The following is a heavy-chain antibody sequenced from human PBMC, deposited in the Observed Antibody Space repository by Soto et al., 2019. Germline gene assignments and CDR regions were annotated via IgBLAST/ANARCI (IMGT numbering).Heavy chain of an antibody. CDR3: VKDTVVVINGGDFDY. V-gene: IGHV3-23*01. Sequence: EVQLLESGGALVQPGGSLRLSCAASGFTYVKYAMSWVRQAPGKGLEWVSGVSGDAGRTFYADSVKGRFTISRDNSKNKVYLQMNSLRVEDTAVYYCVKDTVVVINGGDFDYWGQGTLVTVSS. CDR2: VSGDAGRT. CDR1: GFTYVKYA. D-gene: IGHD3-22*01. J-gene: IGHJ4*02.